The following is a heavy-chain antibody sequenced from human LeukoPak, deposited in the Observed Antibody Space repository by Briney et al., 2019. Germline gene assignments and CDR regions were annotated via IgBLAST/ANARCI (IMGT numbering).Heavy chain of an antibody. J-gene: IGHJ4*02. V-gene: IGHV1-2*02. CDR3: ARDREGSGSYYHFDY. CDR1: GYTFTGYY. Sequence: ASVKVSCKASGYTFTGYYMHWVRQAPGQGLEWMGWINPNSGGTNYAQKFQGRVTMTRDTSISTAYMELSRLRSDDTGVYYCARDREGSGSYYHFDYWGQGTLVTVSS. CDR2: INPNSGGT. D-gene: IGHD3-10*01.